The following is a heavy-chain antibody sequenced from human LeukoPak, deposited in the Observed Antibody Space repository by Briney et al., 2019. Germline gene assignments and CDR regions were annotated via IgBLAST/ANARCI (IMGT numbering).Heavy chain of an antibody. Sequence: SETLSLTYAVYGGSFSGYYWSWIRQPPGKGLEWIGEINHSGSTNYNPSLKSRVTISVDTSKNQFSLKLSSVTAADTAVYYCARGVWVRGVIVFDYWGQGTLVTVSS. CDR1: GGSFSGYY. CDR2: INHSGST. D-gene: IGHD3-10*01. CDR3: ARGVWVRGVIVFDY. V-gene: IGHV4-34*01. J-gene: IGHJ4*02.